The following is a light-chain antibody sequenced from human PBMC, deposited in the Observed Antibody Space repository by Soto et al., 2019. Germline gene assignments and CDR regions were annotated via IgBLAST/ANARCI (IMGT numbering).Light chain of an antibody. CDR1: QSVSSF. CDR3: QQRSDWPAT. Sequence: EIVLTQSPATLSLSPGERATLSCRASQSVSSFLAWYQQKPGQAPRLLIYDASNRATGIPARFSGSGSGTDFTLTNSSLEPADFAVYYCQQRSDWPATFGQGTRLEIK. V-gene: IGKV3-11*01. J-gene: IGKJ5*01. CDR2: DAS.